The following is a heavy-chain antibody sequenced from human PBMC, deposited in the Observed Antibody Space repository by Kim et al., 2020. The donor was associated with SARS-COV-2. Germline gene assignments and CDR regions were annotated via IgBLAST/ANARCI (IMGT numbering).Heavy chain of an antibody. Sequence: SETLSLTCTVSGGSISSGGYYWSWIRQHPGKGLEWIGYIYYSGSTYYNPSLKSRVTISVDTSKNQFSLKLSSVTAADTAVYYCARGERWELRALHYYYGMDVWGQGTTVTVSS. V-gene: IGHV4-31*03. J-gene: IGHJ6*02. D-gene: IGHD1-26*01. CDR1: GGSISSGGYY. CDR3: ARGERWELRALHYYYGMDV. CDR2: IYYSGST.